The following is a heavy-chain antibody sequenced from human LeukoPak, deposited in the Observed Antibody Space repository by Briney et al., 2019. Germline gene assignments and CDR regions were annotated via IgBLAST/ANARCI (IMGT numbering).Heavy chain of an antibody. J-gene: IGHJ5*02. CDR1: GGPINNYY. CDR3: ARRIVAGPTNSHWFDP. Sequence: SETLSLTCNVSGGPINNYYWGWIRLPPGKGLEWIGYIISSGGTNYNPSLMSRVSMSIDTSKNQFSLKVTSVTAADTAVYYCARRIVAGPTNSHWFDPWGQGTLVTVSS. D-gene: IGHD6-19*01. CDR2: IISSGGT. V-gene: IGHV4-4*09.